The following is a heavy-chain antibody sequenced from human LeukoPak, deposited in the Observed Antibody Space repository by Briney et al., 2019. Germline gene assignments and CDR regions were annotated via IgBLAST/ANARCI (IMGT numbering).Heavy chain of an antibody. V-gene: IGHV3-13*01. CDR1: GFTFSSYD. J-gene: IGHJ3*02. CDR3: ARGTPYYDILTGYPVGDAFDI. D-gene: IGHD3-9*01. CDR2: IGTAGDT. Sequence: GGSLRLSCAASGFTFSSYDMHWVRQATGKGLEWVSAIGTAGDTYYPGSVKGRFTISRENAKNSLYLQMNSLRAGDTAVYYCARGTPYYDILTGYPVGDAFDIWGQGTMVTVSS.